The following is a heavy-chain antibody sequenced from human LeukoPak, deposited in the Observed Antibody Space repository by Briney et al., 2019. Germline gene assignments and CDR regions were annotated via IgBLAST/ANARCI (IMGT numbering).Heavy chain of an antibody. D-gene: IGHD1-26*01. V-gene: IGHV4-59*01. J-gene: IGHJ4*02. CDR3: ARDYQWGRTYYFDY. CDR2: IYYSGST. CDR1: GGSISSYY. Sequence: SETLFLTCTVSGGSISSYYWSWIRQPPGKGLEWIGYIYYSGSTNYNPSLKSRVTISVDTSKNQFSLKLSSVTAADTAVYYCARDYQWGRTYYFDYWGQGTLVTVSS.